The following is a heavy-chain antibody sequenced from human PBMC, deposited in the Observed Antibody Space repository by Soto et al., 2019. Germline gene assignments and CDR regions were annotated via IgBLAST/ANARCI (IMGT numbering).Heavy chain of an antibody. D-gene: IGHD3-10*01. CDR1: GYSFTSYW. Sequence: GESLKISCKGSGYSFTSYWISWVRQMPGKGLDWMGRIDPSDSNTQCSPSFQGHVTISADKSISTAYLQWSSLKASDTAMYYCARRASGTYYKTFDYWGQGTLVTVSS. CDR3: ARRASGTYYKTFDY. J-gene: IGHJ4*02. V-gene: IGHV5-10-1*01. CDR2: IDPSDSNT.